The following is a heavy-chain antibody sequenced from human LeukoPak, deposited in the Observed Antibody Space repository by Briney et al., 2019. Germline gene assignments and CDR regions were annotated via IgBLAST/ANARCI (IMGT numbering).Heavy chain of an antibody. CDR1: GGSISSYY. Sequence: SETLSLTCTVSGGSISSYYWSWIRQPPGKGLEWIGYIYYSGSTNYNPSLKSRVTISVDTSKNQFSLKLSSVTAADTAVYYCARISYSSSPRSSYYYYGMDVWGQGTTVTVSS. CDR2: IYYSGST. J-gene: IGHJ6*02. CDR3: ARISYSSSPRSSYYYYGMDV. V-gene: IGHV4-59*01. D-gene: IGHD6-6*01.